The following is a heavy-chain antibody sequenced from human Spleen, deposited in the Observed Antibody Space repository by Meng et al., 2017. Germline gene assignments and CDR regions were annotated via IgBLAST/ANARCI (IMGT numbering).Heavy chain of an antibody. V-gene: IGHV1-18*01. CDR3: ARGTPGRSYSDY. CDR2: LGAHDGDT. D-gene: IGHD3-10*01. Sequence: QVQLGQSGAEGKKPGASVKVSCKASDYTFTGYGVSGVRQAPGQGLEWMAWLGAHDGDTSHAPKFQGRVTVSADKPTATAYMELRSLRSDDTAVYYCARGTPGRSYSDYWGQGTLVTVSS. J-gene: IGHJ4*02. CDR1: DYTFTGYG.